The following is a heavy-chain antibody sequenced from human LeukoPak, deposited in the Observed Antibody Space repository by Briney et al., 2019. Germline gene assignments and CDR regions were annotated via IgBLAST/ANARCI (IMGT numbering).Heavy chain of an antibody. CDR1: GFTFSSYG. Sequence: GGSLRLSCAASGFTFSSYGRHWVRQAPGKGLEWVALLSYDGSNKYYADSVKGRFTISRDNSKNTLYLQMNSLRAEDTAVYYCAKSMTTMTTLSYFDCWGQGTLVTVSS. V-gene: IGHV3-30*18. J-gene: IGHJ4*02. CDR3: AKSMTTMTTLSYFDC. D-gene: IGHD4-11*01. CDR2: LSYDGSNK.